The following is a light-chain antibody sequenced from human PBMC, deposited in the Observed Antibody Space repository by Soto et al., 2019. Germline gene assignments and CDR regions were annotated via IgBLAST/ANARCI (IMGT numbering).Light chain of an antibody. V-gene: IGKV3-11*01. CDR3: QQRAHWPPT. J-gene: IGKJ1*01. CDR2: DTS. CDR1: QRISPY. Sequence: VLTQAPDTLSLSPGERATLSCRARQRISPYLARYHVKPCQAPRLLGYDTSIRATGIPTRFSGSGSGTDFALSISTLEREDCGVYYCQQRAHWPPTLGQGTQVDSK.